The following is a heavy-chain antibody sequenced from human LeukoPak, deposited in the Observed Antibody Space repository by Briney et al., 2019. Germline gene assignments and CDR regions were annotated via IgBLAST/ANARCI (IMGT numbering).Heavy chain of an antibody. D-gene: IGHD5-12*01. V-gene: IGHV3-48*02. J-gene: IGHJ6*02. CDR2: ISSSSSTI. CDR1: GFTFSSYS. CDR3: ARGEGYSGYDQWWGIPYYYGMDV. Sequence: GRSLRLSCAASGFTFSSYSMNWVRQAPGKGLEWVSYISSSSSTIYYADSVKGRFTISRDNAKNSLYLQMNSLRDEDTAVYYCARGEGYSGYDQWWGIPYYYGMDVWGQGTTVTVSS.